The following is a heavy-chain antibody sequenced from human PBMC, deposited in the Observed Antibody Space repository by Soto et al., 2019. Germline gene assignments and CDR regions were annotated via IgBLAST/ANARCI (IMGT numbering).Heavy chain of an antibody. J-gene: IGHJ6*02. V-gene: IGHV3-23*01. CDR3: AKGRSGWHYYYGMDV. CDR1: GFTFNSYA. Sequence: EVQLLESGGGLVQPGGSLRLSCAASGFTFNSYAMSWVRQAPGKGLEWVSSISGSGGSTNYADSVKGRFTISRDNSKSTLYLQMNSLRAEDTAVYYCAKGRSGWHYYYGMDVWGQGTTVTVSS. D-gene: IGHD6-19*01. CDR2: ISGSGGST.